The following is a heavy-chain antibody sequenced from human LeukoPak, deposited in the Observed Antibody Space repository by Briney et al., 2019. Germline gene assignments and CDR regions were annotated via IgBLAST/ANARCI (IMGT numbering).Heavy chain of an antibody. D-gene: IGHD2-15*01. CDR2: IKQDGSET. V-gene: IGHV3-7*03. CDR3: ARGDQDEGMLLGY. CDR1: GFTFTTYW. J-gene: IGHJ4*02. Sequence: GGSLRLSCAASGFTFTTYWMTWVRQAPGKGLEWVANIKQDGSETYYVDSVKGRFTISRDNAKNSLYLQMNSLRAEDTAVYYCARGDQDEGMLLGYWGQGTLVTVSS.